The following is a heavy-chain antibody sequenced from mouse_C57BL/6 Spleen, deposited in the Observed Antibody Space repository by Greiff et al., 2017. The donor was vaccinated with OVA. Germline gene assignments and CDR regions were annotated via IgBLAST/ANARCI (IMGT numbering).Heavy chain of an antibody. CDR1: GFSLTSYG. Sequence: VQLKESGPGLVQPSQSLSITCTVSGFSLTSYGVHWVRQSPGKGLEWLGVIWSGGSTDYNAAFISRLSISKDNSKSQVFFKMNSLQADDTAIYYCAREETTVVEGFAYWGQGTLVTVSA. D-gene: IGHD1-1*01. V-gene: IGHV2-2*01. J-gene: IGHJ3*01. CDR3: AREETTVVEGFAY. CDR2: IWSGGST.